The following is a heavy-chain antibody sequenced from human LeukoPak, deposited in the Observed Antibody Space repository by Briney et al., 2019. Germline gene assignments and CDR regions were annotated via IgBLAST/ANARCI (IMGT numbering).Heavy chain of an antibody. CDR3: APDPSGVSYCSGGSCYPVDY. CDR1: GFNFNYYA. V-gene: IGHV3-23*01. Sequence: GGSLRLSCAASGFNFNYYAMTWVRQAPGKGLEWVSGIGGSGNRTYYADSVRGRFTISRDNAKNSLYLQMNSLRAEDTAVYYCAPDPSGVSYCSGGSCYPVDYWGQGTLVTVSS. J-gene: IGHJ4*02. CDR2: IGGSGNRT. D-gene: IGHD2-15*01.